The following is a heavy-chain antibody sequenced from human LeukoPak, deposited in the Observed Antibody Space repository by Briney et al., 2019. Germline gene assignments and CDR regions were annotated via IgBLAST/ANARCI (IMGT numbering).Heavy chain of an antibody. CDR3: ARLFYYESSGYNYYGMDV. CDR1: GGSISSYY. J-gene: IGHJ6*02. V-gene: IGHV4-59*08. Sequence: SETLSLTCTVSGGSISSYYWSWIRQPPGQGLEWIGYIYYSGSTNYNPSLKSRVTISVDTSKKQFSLKLSSVTAADTAVYYCARLFYYESSGYNYYGMDVWGQGTTVTVS. D-gene: IGHD3-22*01. CDR2: IYYSGST.